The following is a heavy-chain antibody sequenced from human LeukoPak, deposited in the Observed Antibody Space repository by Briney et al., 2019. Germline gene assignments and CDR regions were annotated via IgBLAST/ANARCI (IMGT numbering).Heavy chain of an antibody. D-gene: IGHD1-26*01. Sequence: SETLSFTCTVSGASISGSGYYWGWIRQPPGKGLEWIGSIYSSGSTYYNASLQSRVTISIETSKNQISLRLNSVTAADTAMYYCAKSGGYGLIDYWGQGTLVTVSS. CDR2: IYSSGST. CDR1: GASISGSGYY. J-gene: IGHJ4*02. V-gene: IGHV4-39*01. CDR3: AKSGGYGLIDY.